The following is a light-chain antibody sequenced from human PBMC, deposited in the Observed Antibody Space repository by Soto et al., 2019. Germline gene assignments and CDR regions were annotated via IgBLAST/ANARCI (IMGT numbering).Light chain of an antibody. V-gene: IGKV3-20*01. J-gene: IGKJ1*01. CDR1: QTISSTY. CDR2: AAS. CDR3: QQYGSSPKT. Sequence: EVGLTQSPGTLSLSPGDRATLYCRASQTISSTYLAWYQQKPGQAPRLLIYAASTRATGIPDRFSGSGSGTDFTLTISRLEPEDFAVYYCQQYGSSPKTFGQGTKVDIK.